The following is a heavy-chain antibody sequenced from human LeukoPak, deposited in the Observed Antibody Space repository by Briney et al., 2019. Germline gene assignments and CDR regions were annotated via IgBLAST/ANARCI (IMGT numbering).Heavy chain of an antibody. Sequence: SVKVSCKASGGTFSSYAISWVRQAPGQGLEWMGGNIPIFGTANYAQKFQGRVTITADESTSTAYMELSSLRSEDTAVYYCARDWSGYSYGPFDYWGQGTLVTVSS. D-gene: IGHD5-18*01. V-gene: IGHV1-69*13. CDR2: NIPIFGTA. CDR3: ARDWSGYSYGPFDY. CDR1: GGTFSSYA. J-gene: IGHJ4*02.